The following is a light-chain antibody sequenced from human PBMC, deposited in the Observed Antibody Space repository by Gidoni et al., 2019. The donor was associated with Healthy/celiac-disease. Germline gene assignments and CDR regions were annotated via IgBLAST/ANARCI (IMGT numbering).Light chain of an antibody. CDR1: SLRSYY. CDR2: GTN. Sequence: SSELTQDSAVSVALGHTVRITCQGDSLRSYYASWYQQKPGQAPVLVIYGTNNRPSGIPDRFSGSSSGNTASLTITGAQAEDEADYYCNSRDSSGNPVVFGGGTKLTVL. J-gene: IGLJ2*01. CDR3: NSRDSSGNPVV. V-gene: IGLV3-19*01.